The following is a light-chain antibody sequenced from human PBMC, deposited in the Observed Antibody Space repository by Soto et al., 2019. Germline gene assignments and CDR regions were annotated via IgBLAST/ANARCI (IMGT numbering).Light chain of an antibody. CDR2: GAS. V-gene: IGKV3-20*01. CDR1: QSVSSN. Sequence: ILMTQSPATLSVSPGERATLSCRASQSVSSNLAWYQQKPGQGPRLLIYGASTRATGIPDRFSGSGSGTDFTLTITRLEPEDFAVYYCQQYGTSRTFGQGTKVDIK. CDR3: QQYGTSRT. J-gene: IGKJ1*01.